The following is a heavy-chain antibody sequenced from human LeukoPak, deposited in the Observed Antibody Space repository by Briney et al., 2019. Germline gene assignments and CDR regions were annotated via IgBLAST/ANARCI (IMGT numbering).Heavy chain of an antibody. J-gene: IGHJ4*02. V-gene: IGHV3-48*01. CDR2: ISSSTSTI. CDR1: RFTFSTYS. D-gene: IGHD6-19*01. CDR3: ARAPPPLYSSGWYAGIDY. Sequence: GVSLRLSCAASRFTFSTYSINWVRQAPGKGLEWVSYISSSTSTIYYADSVKGRFTISRDNSKNTLYLQMNSLRAEDTAVYYCARAPPPLYSSGWYAGIDYWGQGTLVTVSS.